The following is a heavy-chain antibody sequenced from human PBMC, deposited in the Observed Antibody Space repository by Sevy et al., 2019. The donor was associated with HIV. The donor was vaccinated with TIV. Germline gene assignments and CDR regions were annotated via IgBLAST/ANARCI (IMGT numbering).Heavy chain of an antibody. CDR2: INYSGST. D-gene: IGHD2-2*01. CDR3: ARHCSSTSCSHAFDI. CDR1: GGSFSGYY. V-gene: IGHV4-34*01. Sequence: SETLSLTCAVYGGSFSGYYWSWIRQPPGKGLEWLGEINYSGSTNYNPSLKSRVTISGDTSKNQFSLKLSSVTAADTAVYYCARHCSSTSCSHAFDIWGQGTMVTVSS. J-gene: IGHJ3*02.